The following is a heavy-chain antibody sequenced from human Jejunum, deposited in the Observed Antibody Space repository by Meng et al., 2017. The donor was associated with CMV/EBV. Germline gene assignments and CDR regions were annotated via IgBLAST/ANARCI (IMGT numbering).Heavy chain of an antibody. J-gene: IGHJ4*02. Sequence: QLPPQGSGPGRGKPSGTLSLTCIGSGGSISSRSYYWGWIRQPPGKGLEWIGSMFYSGNTNYTNYNPSLQSRVSISVDTSKNEFSLNLNSVTAADTALYFCARGGIFRGIDYWGQGTLVTVSS. CDR1: GGSISSRSYY. CDR2: MFYSGNTNYT. V-gene: IGHV4-39*07. D-gene: IGHD3-10*01. CDR3: ARGGIFRGIDY.